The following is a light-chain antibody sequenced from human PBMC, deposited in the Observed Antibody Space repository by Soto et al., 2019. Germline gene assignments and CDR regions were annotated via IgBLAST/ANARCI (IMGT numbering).Light chain of an antibody. CDR3: SSHAGSINVV. V-gene: IGLV2-8*01. CDR2: EVT. J-gene: IGLJ2*01. Sequence: QSALTQPPSASGSPGQSVTISCTGTSSDVGGYNAVSWYQQHPGKAPKLMIYEVTKRPSGVPDRFSDSKSGNTASLTVSGLQAEDEADYYCSSHAGSINVVFGGGTKVTVL. CDR1: SSDVGGYNA.